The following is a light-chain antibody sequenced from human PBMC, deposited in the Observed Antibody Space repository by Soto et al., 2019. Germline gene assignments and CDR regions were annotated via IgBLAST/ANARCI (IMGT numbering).Light chain of an antibody. CDR1: SSNLGAGFD. V-gene: IGLV1-40*01. CDR3: QSYDSSLSVSYV. CDR2: DNT. J-gene: IGLJ1*01. Sequence: SVLTQPPSVSGAPGQRVTISCTGSSSNLGAGFDVHWYQQLPGTAPKLLISDNTNRPSGVPDRFSGSKSGTSASLAITGLQAEDEADYYCQSYDSSLSVSYVFGTGTKLTVL.